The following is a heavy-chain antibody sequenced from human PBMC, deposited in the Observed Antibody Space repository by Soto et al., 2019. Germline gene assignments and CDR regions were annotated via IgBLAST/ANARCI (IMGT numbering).Heavy chain of an antibody. CDR2: ISAYNGNT. J-gene: IGHJ4*02. Sequence: ASVKVSCKASGYTFTSYGISWVRQAPGQGLEWMGWISAYNGNTNYAQKLQGRVTMTTHTSTSTAYMELRSLRSDDTAVYYCARDDLWYDGSGSYYPFDYWGQGTLVTVSS. CDR3: ARDDLWYDGSGSYYPFDY. CDR1: GYTFTSYG. V-gene: IGHV1-18*01. D-gene: IGHD3-10*01.